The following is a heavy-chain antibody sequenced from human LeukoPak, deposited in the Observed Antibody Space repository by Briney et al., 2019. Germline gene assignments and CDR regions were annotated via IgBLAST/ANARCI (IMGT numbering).Heavy chain of an antibody. J-gene: IGHJ1*01. CDR1: GFTFSSYW. Sequence: PGGSLRLSCAASGFTFSSYWMHWVRQAPGKGLVWVSRVNSDGSSTSYADSVKGRFTISRDNAKNTLYLQMNSLRAEDTAVYYCARAGPYYYDSSGYYYSEYFQHWGQGTLVTVSS. D-gene: IGHD3-22*01. CDR2: VNSDGSST. V-gene: IGHV3-74*01. CDR3: ARAGPYYYDSSGYYYSEYFQH.